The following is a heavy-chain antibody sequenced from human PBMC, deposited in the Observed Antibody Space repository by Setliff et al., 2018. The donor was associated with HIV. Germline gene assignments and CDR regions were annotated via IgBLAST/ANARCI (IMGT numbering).Heavy chain of an antibody. Sequence: PSETLSLTCAVYGGSFSDSYWSWIRQSPGRGLEWIGEINHSGRTKYLPSLRSRVSISVDTSKTQLSLKLSSGTAADTAVDYCARVSSTYWYSIFRNYCYHMDVWGKGTTVTVSS. CDR2: INHSGRT. CDR1: GGSFSDSY. D-gene: IGHD3-3*01. J-gene: IGHJ6*03. V-gene: IGHV4-34*01. CDR3: ARVSSTYWYSIFRNYCYHMDV.